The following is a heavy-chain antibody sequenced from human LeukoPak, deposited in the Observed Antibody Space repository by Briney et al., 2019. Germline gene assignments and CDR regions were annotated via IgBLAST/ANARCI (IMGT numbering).Heavy chain of an antibody. CDR3: ASYGFDYFDY. CDR2: IYYSGST. Sequence: PSETLSLTCAVYGGSFSGYYWSWIRQPPGKGLEWIGYIYYSGSTNYNPSLKSRVTISVDTSKNQFSLKLSSVTAADTAVYYCASYGFDYFDYWGQGTLVTVSS. D-gene: IGHD3-10*01. CDR1: GGSFSGYY. J-gene: IGHJ4*02. V-gene: IGHV4-59*08.